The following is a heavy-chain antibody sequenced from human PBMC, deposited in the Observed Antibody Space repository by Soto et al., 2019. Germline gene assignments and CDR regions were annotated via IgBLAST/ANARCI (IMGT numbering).Heavy chain of an antibody. V-gene: IGHV4-31*11. D-gene: IGHD3-22*01. CDR2: IYYSGST. CDR3: ARASGDYDSSAWFDP. J-gene: IGHJ5*02. Sequence: PSETLSLTCAVYGGSISSGGYYWSWIRQHPGKGLEWIGYIYYSGSTYYNPSLKSRVTISVDTSKNQFSLKLSSVTAADTAVYYCARASGDYDSSAWFDPWGQGTLVTVSS. CDR1: GGSISSGGYY.